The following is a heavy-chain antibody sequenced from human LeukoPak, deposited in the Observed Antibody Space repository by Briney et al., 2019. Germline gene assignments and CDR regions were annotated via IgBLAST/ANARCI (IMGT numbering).Heavy chain of an antibody. CDR3: GRVERDLRGGFDY. J-gene: IGHJ4*02. V-gene: IGHV3-33*01. CDR1: GFTFSSYG. D-gene: IGHD1-1*01. CDR2: ILYDGSNK. Sequence: GGSLRLSRAASGFTFSSYGMRWVRQAPRNGMEWVAFILYDGSNKYYADSVKGRFTISRENSTNTLYLQMNSLRGEDTAVYYCGRVERDLRGGFDYWGQGPLVSVSS.